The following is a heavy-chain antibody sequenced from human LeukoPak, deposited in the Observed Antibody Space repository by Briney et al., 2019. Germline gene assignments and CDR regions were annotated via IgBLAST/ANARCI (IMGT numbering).Heavy chain of an antibody. V-gene: IGHV1-18*01. CDR3: ARDPNLITPNSGWGGGYFDY. CDR2: ISAYNGNT. Sequence: ASVKVSCKASGYTFTSYGISWVRQAPGQGLEWMGWISAYNGNTNYAQNLQGRVTMTTDTSTSTAYMELRSLRSDDTAVYYCARDPNLITPNSGWGGGYFDYWGQGTLVTVSS. CDR1: GYTFTSYG. D-gene: IGHD6-19*01. J-gene: IGHJ4*02.